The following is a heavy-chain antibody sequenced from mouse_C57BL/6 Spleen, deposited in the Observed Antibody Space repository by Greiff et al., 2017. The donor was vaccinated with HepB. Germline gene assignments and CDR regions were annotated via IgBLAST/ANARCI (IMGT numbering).Heavy chain of an antibody. V-gene: IGHV1-4*01. J-gene: IGHJ1*03. Sequence: VQLVESGAELARPGASVKMSCKASGYTFTSYTMHWVKQRPGQGLEWIGYINPSSGYTKYNQKFKDKATLTADKSSSTAYMQLSSLTSEDSAVYYCARLIGTRYFEVWGTGTTVTVSS. D-gene: IGHD4-1*01. CDR3: ARLIGTRYFEV. CDR2: INPSSGYT. CDR1: GYTFTSYT.